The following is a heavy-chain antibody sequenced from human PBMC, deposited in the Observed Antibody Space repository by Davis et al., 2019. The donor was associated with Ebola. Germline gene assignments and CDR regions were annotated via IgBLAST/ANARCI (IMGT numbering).Heavy chain of an antibody. CDR3: TTDPGMMITFGGVVNHYGMDV. J-gene: IGHJ6*02. CDR1: GFTFSNAW. V-gene: IGHV3-15*01. Sequence: GESLKIPCVASGFTFSNAWMAWVRQAPGRGLEWVGRIKTNADGGTVAYAAPVKGRFTISRDDAEQTLFLKMNSLKTEDTAIYYCTTDPGMMITFGGVVNHYGMDVWGQGTTVTVSS. CDR2: IKTNADGGTV. D-gene: IGHD3-16*01.